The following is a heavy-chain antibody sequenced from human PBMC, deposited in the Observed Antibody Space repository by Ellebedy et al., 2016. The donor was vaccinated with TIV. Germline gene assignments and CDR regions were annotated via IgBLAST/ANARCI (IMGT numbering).Heavy chain of an antibody. D-gene: IGHD2-15*01. Sequence: ASVKVSCKASGYSFTSYGIGWVRQAPGQGLEWMGWISAYTGITNYAQKFQGRVTMTTDTSTSTAFMEVRSLGSDETAVYYCARANQQGVVVVGPAPNFDFWGQGTLVTVSS. J-gene: IGHJ4*02. CDR3: ARANQQGVVVVGPAPNFDF. CDR1: GYSFTSYG. V-gene: IGHV1-18*01. CDR2: ISAYTGIT.